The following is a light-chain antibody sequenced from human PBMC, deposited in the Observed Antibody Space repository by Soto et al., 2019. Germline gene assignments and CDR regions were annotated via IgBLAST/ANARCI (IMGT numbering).Light chain of an antibody. CDR3: QNFVDSPFT. CDR2: GAS. V-gene: IGKV3-20*01. CDR1: ETISSHY. Sequence: EIVLMQSPDTLSLSPGERATLSCRASETISSHYIAWYQQKPGQAPRLLIFGASTRATGIPDRFSGSWSGTDFTLTISRLEPEDFAVYYCQNFVDSPFTFGPGTKVDI. J-gene: IGKJ3*01.